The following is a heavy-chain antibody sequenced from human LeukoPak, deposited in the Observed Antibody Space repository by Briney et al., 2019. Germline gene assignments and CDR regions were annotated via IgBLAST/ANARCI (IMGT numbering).Heavy chain of an antibody. J-gene: IGHJ4*02. D-gene: IGHD6-13*01. Sequence: GGSLRLSCAASGFTFSSYAMHWVRQAPGKGLEGVAVISYDGSKKYYADSVQGRFTISRDNSKKTLYLQMNSLRAEETAVYYCARDWLSYSSIWYLVDYWGQRTPVSVSA. CDR1: GFTFSSYA. CDR3: ARDWLSYSSIWYLVDY. V-gene: IGHV3-30-3*01. CDR2: ISYDGSKK.